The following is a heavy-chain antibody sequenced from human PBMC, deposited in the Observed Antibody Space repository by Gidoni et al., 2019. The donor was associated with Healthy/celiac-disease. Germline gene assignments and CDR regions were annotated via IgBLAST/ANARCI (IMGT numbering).Heavy chain of an antibody. J-gene: IGHJ4*02. CDR3: ARGYSSGWHFDY. D-gene: IGHD6-19*01. CDR1: GFTFSSYG. V-gene: IGHV3-33*01. CDR2: IWYDGSNK. Sequence: QVQLVESGGGVVQPGRSLRLSCAASGFTFSSYGMHWVRQAPGKGLEWVAVIWYDGSNKYYADSVKGRFTISRDNSKNTLYLQMNSLRAEDTAVYYCARGYSSGWHFDYWGQGTLVTVSS.